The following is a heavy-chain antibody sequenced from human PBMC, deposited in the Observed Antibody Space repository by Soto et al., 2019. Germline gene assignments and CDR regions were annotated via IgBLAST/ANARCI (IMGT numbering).Heavy chain of an antibody. J-gene: IGHJ1*01. CDR2: ISGSGSST. Sequence: GGSLRLSCAASGFTFSSYAMSWVRQAPGKGLEWASAISGSGSSTYYADSVKGRFTISRDNSKNTLYLQMNSLRAEDTAVYYCAKDLYSSSWGYFQHWGQGTLVTVSS. CDR1: GFTFSSYA. V-gene: IGHV3-23*01. CDR3: AKDLYSSSWGYFQH. D-gene: IGHD6-13*01.